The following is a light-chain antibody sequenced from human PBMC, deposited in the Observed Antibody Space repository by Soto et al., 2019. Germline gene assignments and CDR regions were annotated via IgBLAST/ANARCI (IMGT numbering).Light chain of an antibody. CDR1: PSVFNS. CDR2: DAS. CDR3: QQRSVWPPA. J-gene: IGKJ2*01. V-gene: IGKV3-11*01. Sequence: DIVLTQSPATLSLSPGERVALSCRASPSVFNSLAWYQQRPGQPPRLLIYDASVRATGVPPRFSGSGSGTDFTLTISSLEPEDFAVYYCQQRSVWPPASGLGTKVDIK.